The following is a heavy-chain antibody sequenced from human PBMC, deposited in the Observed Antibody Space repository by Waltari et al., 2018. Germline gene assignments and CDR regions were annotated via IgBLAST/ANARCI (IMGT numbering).Heavy chain of an antibody. CDR3: ARGRDVYAGFDYNWFDP. Sequence: QVQLLQSGAEVKKPGASVQVSCQASGYTFPTSVLHWVRQASGQGLEWMGWMNPNTGDTGFAQRFQGRVTMTRDTSFNTAYMELSTLTSEDTALYYCARGRDVYAGFDYNWFDPWGPGTLVTVSS. CDR1: GYTFPTSV. D-gene: IGHD5-12*01. V-gene: IGHV1-8*02. J-gene: IGHJ5*02. CDR2: MNPNTGDT.